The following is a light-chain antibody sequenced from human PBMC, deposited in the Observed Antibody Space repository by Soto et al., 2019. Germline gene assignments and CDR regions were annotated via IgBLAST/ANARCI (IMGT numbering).Light chain of an antibody. J-gene: IGKJ4*01. CDR3: EAPRSSPGT. Sequence: EVVMRQSPATLSVSPGEGATLSCRASQGIGDTLAWYQHKPGQTPRLLIYDTSTRATGVPTRFSGSRCGAEFGRAFCRVRAEDFALYFCEAPRSSPGTFGGGTKVDIK. V-gene: IGKV3-15*01. CDR1: QGIGDT. CDR2: DTS.